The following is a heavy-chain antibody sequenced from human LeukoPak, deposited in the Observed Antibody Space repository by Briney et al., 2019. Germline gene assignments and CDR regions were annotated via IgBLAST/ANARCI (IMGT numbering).Heavy chain of an antibody. D-gene: IGHD5-12*01. J-gene: IGHJ4*02. CDR1: GFTFSSYA. V-gene: IGHV3-23*01. Sequence: PGGSLRLSCAASGFTFSSYAMSWVRQAPGKGLEWVSAISGSGGSTYYADSVKGRFTVSRDNSKNTLYLQMNSLRAEDTAVYYCAKNRGYSGYDPNDYWGQGTLVTVSS. CDR3: AKNRGYSGYDPNDY. CDR2: ISGSGGST.